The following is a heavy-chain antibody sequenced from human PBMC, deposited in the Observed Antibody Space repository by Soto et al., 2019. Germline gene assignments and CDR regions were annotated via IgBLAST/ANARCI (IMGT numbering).Heavy chain of an antibody. Sequence: ASVKVSCKASGGTFSSYAISWVRQAPGQGLEWMGGIIPIFGTANYAQKFQGRVTITADESTSTAYMELSSLRSEDTAVYYCARVHPYYDFWSGYYDYWGQGTLVTVSS. V-gene: IGHV1-69*13. CDR1: GGTFSSYA. D-gene: IGHD3-3*01. CDR3: ARVHPYYDFWSGYYDY. CDR2: IIPIFGTA. J-gene: IGHJ4*02.